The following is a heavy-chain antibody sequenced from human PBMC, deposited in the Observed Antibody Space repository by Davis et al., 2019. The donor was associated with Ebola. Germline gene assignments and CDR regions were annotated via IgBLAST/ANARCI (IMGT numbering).Heavy chain of an antibody. CDR2: IYYSGST. D-gene: IGHD6-13*01. J-gene: IGHJ4*02. CDR1: GGSISSGGYY. V-gene: IGHV4-61*08. Sequence: SETLSLTCTVSGGSISSGGYYWSWIRQPPGKGLEWIGYIYYSGSTNYNPSLKSRVTISVDTSKNQFSLKLSSVTAADTAVYYCAGGSPLDYWGQGTLVTVSS. CDR3: AGGSPLDY.